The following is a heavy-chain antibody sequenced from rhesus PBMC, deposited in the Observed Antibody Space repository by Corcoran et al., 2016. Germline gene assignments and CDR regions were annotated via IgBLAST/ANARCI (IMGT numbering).Heavy chain of an antibody. CDR3: AKYTTYFDY. CDR1: GYTFTRYS. CDR2: INTATGNP. V-gene: IGHV7-114*01. D-gene: IGHD2-39*02. Sequence: QVQLVQSGAEVKQPGASVKVSCKASGYTFTRYSMNWVRQAHGQRPEWMGGINTATGNPTDAQGFKERFTFSMDTSISTAYLQISSLKTEDTAVYYCAKYTTYFDYWGQGVLVTVSS. J-gene: IGHJ4*01.